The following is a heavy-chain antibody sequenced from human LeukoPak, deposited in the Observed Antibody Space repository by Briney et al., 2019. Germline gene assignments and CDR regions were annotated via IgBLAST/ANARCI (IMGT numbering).Heavy chain of an antibody. V-gene: IGHV3-53*01. CDR2: IYSGGST. Sequence: PGGSLRLSCEASGFTFSSYAMSWVRQAPGKGLEWVSVIYSGGSTYYADSVKGRFTISRDNSKNTLYLQMNSLRAEDTAVYYCARVLNTVTTGEDYWGQGTLVTVSS. CDR3: ARVLNTVTTGEDY. CDR1: GFTFSSYA. J-gene: IGHJ4*02. D-gene: IGHD4-17*01.